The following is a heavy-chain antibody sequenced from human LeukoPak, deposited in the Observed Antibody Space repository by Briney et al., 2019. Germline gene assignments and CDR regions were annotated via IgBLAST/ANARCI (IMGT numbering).Heavy chain of an antibody. J-gene: IGHJ4*02. V-gene: IGHV4-59*01. Sequence: GSLRLSCAASGFTFSSYWMSWIRQPPGKGLEWIGYIYYSGSTNYNPSLKSRVTISVDTSKNQFSLKLSSVTAADTAVYYCARDPSIAVAGTVPPPYFDYWGQGTLVTVSS. CDR1: GFTFSSYW. CDR3: ARDPSIAVAGTVPPPYFDY. D-gene: IGHD6-19*01. CDR2: IYYSGST.